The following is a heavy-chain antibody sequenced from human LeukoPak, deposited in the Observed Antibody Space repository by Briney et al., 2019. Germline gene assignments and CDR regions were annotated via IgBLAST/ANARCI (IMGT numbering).Heavy chain of an antibody. J-gene: IGHJ4*02. CDR3: AKFYDILTGYFDY. V-gene: IGHV3-48*01. CDR2: ISISSDNI. D-gene: IGHD3-9*01. CDR1: GFTFTGYS. Sequence: PGGSLRLSCAASGFTFTGYSMNWVRQAPGKGLEWVSYISISSDNIYYADSVRGRFTISRDSSKNTLYLQMNSLRAEDTAVYYCAKFYDILTGYFDYWGQGTLVTVSS.